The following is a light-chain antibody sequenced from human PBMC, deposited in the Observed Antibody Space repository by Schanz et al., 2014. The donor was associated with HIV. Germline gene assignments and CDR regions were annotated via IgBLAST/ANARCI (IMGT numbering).Light chain of an antibody. Sequence: QSLLAQPPSVSGAPGQRVTISCTGSSSNIGADYDVHWYQLLPGTAPRLLIFDNTNRPSGVPARFSGSKSGSSASLAISGLQADDEADYFCQSFDSSLNGVVFGGGTKLTVL. V-gene: IGLV1-40*01. CDR2: DNT. CDR3: QSFDSSLNGVV. J-gene: IGLJ2*01. CDR1: SSNIGADYD.